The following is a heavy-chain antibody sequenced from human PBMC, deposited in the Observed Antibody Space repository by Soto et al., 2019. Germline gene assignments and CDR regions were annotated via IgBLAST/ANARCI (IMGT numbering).Heavy chain of an antibody. V-gene: IGHV3-23*01. Sequence: SGGSLRLSCAASGFTFRSYALAWVRHPPGKGLEWASTINDSGGTTYYADSMRGRFTVSRDNSKNTLYLQLSSLRADDPAVYYFARGFYYDSAGYHPFDYWGQGTLVTVSS. CDR1: GFTFRSYA. CDR3: ARGFYYDSAGYHPFDY. D-gene: IGHD3-22*01. CDR2: INDSGGTT. J-gene: IGHJ4*02.